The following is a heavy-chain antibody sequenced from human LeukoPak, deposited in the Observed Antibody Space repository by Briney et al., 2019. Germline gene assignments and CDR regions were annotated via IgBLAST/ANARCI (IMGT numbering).Heavy chain of an antibody. V-gene: IGHV1-24*01. Sequence: GASVKVSGKVSGYTLSALSMLGGRRAPGQGLEWWGGFDPEDGETIYAQKFQGRVAMTEDTSTDTAYMELSSLRSEDTAVYYCATCYDCVTATTHFDYWGQGTLVTVSS. CDR3: ATCYDCVTATTHFDY. J-gene: IGHJ4*02. CDR1: GYTLSALS. D-gene: IGHD2-21*02. CDR2: FDPEDGET.